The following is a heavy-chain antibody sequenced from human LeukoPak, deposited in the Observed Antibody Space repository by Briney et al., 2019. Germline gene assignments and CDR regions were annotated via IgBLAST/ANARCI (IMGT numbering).Heavy chain of an antibody. CDR3: FRSDSSGY. Sequence: KSGGSLRLSCVASGFTFSTHWVSWVRQAPGKGLEWVGRMKSKTDGGTTEYAAPVKGRFTITRDDSKKMLYLQMNSLKTDDTAKYYCFRSDSSGYWGQGTLVTVSS. V-gene: IGHV3-15*01. CDR2: MKSKTDGGTT. J-gene: IGHJ4*02. CDR1: GFTFSTHW. D-gene: IGHD3-10*01.